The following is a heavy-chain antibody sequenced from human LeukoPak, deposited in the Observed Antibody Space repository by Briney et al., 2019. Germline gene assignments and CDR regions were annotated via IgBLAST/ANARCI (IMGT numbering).Heavy chain of an antibody. CDR1: GFTFSSYA. J-gene: IGHJ6*02. D-gene: IGHD1-14*01. CDR2: ISYDGSNK. CDR3: ARGGIRPESVLDYYGMDV. V-gene: IGHV3-30-3*01. Sequence: PGGSLRLSCAASGFTFSSYAMSWVRQAPGKGLEWVAVISYDGSNKYYADSVKGRFTISRDNSKNTLYLQMNSLRAEDTAVYYCARGGIRPESVLDYYGMDVWGQGTTVTVSS.